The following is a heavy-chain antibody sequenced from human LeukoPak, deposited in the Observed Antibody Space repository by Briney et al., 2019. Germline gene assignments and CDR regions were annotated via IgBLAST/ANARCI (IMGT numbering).Heavy chain of an antibody. V-gene: IGHV4-39*01. Sequence: SETLSLTCTVSGGSISSSSYYWGWIRQPPGKGLEWIGSIYYSGSTYYNPSLKSRVTISVDTSKNQFSLKLSSVTAADTAVYYCARTEWSYVWGSYRPGGFDYWGQGTLVTVSS. CDR3: ARTEWSYVWGSYRPGGFDY. CDR1: GGSISSSSYY. CDR2: IYYSGST. J-gene: IGHJ4*02. D-gene: IGHD3-16*02.